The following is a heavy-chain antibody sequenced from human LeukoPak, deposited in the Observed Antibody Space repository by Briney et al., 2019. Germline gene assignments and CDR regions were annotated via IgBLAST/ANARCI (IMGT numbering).Heavy chain of an antibody. CDR1: GYTFTGYY. J-gene: IGHJ6*03. V-gene: IGHV1-8*02. D-gene: IGHD6-13*01. CDR3: ARGNAPTYSSSWSRYYYYYMDV. CDR2: INPNSGNT. Sequence: EASVKVSCKASGYTFTGYYMHWVRQAPGQGLEWMGWINPNSGNTGYAQKFQGRVTMTRNTSISTAYMELSSLRSEDTAVYYCARGNAPTYSSSWSRYYYYYMDVWGKGTTVTVSS.